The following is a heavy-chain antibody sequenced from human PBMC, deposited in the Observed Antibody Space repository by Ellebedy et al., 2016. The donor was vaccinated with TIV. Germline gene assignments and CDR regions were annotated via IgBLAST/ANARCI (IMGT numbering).Heavy chain of an antibody. CDR3: AVHRGSGWYSPFDI. J-gene: IGHJ3*02. Sequence: AASVQVSCKASGYIFTSNGISWVRHAPGQGLEWMGWISSSNGNTNYAQKFQGRVTMTTDTSTTTAYMELRSLRSDDTAEYYCAVHRGSGWYSPFDIWGQGTMVTVSS. D-gene: IGHD6-19*01. CDR1: GYIFTSNG. CDR2: ISSSNGNT. V-gene: IGHV1-18*01.